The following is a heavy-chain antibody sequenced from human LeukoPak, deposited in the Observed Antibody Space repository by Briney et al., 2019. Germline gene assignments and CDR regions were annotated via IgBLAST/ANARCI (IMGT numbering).Heavy chain of an antibody. V-gene: IGHV1-18*01. CDR1: GYTFTSYG. CDR3: AREGYYDFWSGYLAPRQSHFDY. D-gene: IGHD3-3*01. J-gene: IGHJ4*02. CDR2: ISAYNGNT. Sequence: ASVKVSCKASGYTFTSYGISWVRQAPGQGLEWMGWISAYNGNTNYAQKLRGRVTMTTDTSTSTAYMELRSLRSDDTAVYYCAREGYYDFWSGYLAPRQSHFDYWGQGTLVTVSS.